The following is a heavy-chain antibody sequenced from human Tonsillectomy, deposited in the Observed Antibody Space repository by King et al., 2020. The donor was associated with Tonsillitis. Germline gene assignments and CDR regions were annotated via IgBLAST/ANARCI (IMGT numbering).Heavy chain of an antibody. Sequence: QLQESGPGLVKPSETLSLTCTVSGGSISSYYWSWIRQPPGKGLEWIGYIYYSGSTNYHPSLKSRVTISVDTYKNQFSLRRSSVTAADTAVYYCARLAGYYDSSGYKYYFDYWGQGTLVTVSS. CDR2: IYYSGST. V-gene: IGHV4-59*01. CDR1: GGSISSYY. CDR3: ARLAGYYDSSGYKYYFDY. J-gene: IGHJ4*01. D-gene: IGHD3-22*01.